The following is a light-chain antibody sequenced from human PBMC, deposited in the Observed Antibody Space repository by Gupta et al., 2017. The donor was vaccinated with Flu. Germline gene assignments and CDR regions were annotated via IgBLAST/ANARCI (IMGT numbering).Light chain of an antibody. J-gene: IGLJ1*01. CDR3: ETWDSDTFV. Sequence: QPVLAPSSSASASLGSSVKLTCTLTSGHNTNIIAWHQQQPGKAPRFLMKVEGSGSYNKGSGVPDRFSGSSSGADRYLTISNLQSEDEADYYCETWDSDTFVFGTGTTVTVL. CDR2: VEGSGSY. V-gene: IGLV4-60*03. CDR1: SGHNTNI.